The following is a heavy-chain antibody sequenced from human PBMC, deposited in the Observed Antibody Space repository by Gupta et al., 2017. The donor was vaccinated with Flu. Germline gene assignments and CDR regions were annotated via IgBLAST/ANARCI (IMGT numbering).Heavy chain of an antibody. J-gene: IGHJ4*02. D-gene: IGHD2-15*01. CDR3: ARQSSEGDGSGGSCRPLDY. CDR2: IYYSGST. V-gene: IGHV4-59*08. Sequence: QVQLQESGPGLVKPSETLSLTCTVSGGSISSYYWSWIRQPPGKGLEWIGYIYYSGSTNYNPSLKRRVTISVDTSKNQFSLKLSSVTAAETAVYYGARQSSEGDGSGGSCRPLDYGGQGTMVTVSS. CDR1: GGSISSYY.